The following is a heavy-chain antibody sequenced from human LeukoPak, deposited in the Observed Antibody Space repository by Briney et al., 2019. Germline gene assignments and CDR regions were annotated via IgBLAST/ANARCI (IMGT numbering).Heavy chain of an antibody. J-gene: IGHJ6*03. CDR2: IYYSGST. CDR1: GFTFSSYW. D-gene: IGHD6-13*01. Sequence: PGGSLRLSCAASGFTFSSYWMSWVRQPPGKGLEWIGSIYYSGSTYYNPSLKSRVTISVDTSKNHFSLELSSVTAADTAVYFCARGRVSSSSWHSTYYYYFYMDVWGKGTTVTVSS. CDR3: ARGRVSSSSWHSTYYYYFYMDV. V-gene: IGHV4-39*02.